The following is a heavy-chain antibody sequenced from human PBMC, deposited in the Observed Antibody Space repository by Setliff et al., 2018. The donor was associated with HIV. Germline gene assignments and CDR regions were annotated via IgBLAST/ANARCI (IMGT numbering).Heavy chain of an antibody. Sequence: ASVKVSCKASGYTFTNYDINWVRQSPGQGLEWLGWMNPNSGRAGTAQRFQGRLTMTRDTSTSTAYMELSSLTSDDTAIYYCARDFHVLGYCSADSCPYDASDVWGQGTMVTVS. CDR1: GYTFTNYD. V-gene: IGHV1-8*02. J-gene: IGHJ3*01. CDR3: ARDFHVLGYCSADSCPYDASDV. D-gene: IGHD2-15*01. CDR2: MNPNSGRA.